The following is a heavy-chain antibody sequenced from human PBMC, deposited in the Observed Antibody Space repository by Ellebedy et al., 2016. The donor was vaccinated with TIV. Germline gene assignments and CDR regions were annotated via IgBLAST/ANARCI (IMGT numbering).Heavy chain of an antibody. Sequence: GESLNISCAASGLTFSRYGMHWIRQAPDKGLEWVAVIWYDGSIKYLADSVKGRFTISRDNFNNTLYLQMNSLRAEDTAVYYCTTAPDYWGQGTLVTVSS. CDR3: TTAPDY. V-gene: IGHV3-33*01. CDR2: IWYDGSIK. CDR1: GLTFSRYG. J-gene: IGHJ4*02.